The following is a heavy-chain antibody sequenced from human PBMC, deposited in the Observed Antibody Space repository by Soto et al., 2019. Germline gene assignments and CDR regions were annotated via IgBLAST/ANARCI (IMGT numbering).Heavy chain of an antibody. CDR1: GFTFSSYA. D-gene: IGHD3-16*02. V-gene: IGHV3-23*01. J-gene: IGHJ4*02. CDR2: ISGSGGST. CDR3: AKDLNDYIWRSYRYTGVGFDY. Sequence: EVQLLESRGGLVQPGGSLRLACAATGFTFSSYAMSWVRQAPGKGLEWVSAISGSGGSTYYADSVKGRFNISRDNSKNTLYLQMNSLRAEDTAVYYCAKDLNDYIWRSYRYTGVGFDYCGQGTLVTVSS.